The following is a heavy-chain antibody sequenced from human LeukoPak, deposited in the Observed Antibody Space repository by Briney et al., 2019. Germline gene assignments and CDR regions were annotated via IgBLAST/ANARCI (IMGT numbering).Heavy chain of an antibody. J-gene: IGHJ4*02. D-gene: IGHD3-3*01. CDR2: ISNNGDST. CDR3: AKYASDFWSHLDS. CDR1: GFTFSSYA. Sequence: QSGGSLRLSCAASGFTFSSYAMSWVRQAPGKGLEWVSRISNNGDSTYYADSVEGRFTISRDNSKNTLYLQMISLRAEDTAVYYCAKYASDFWSHLDSWGQGTLVTVSS. V-gene: IGHV3-23*01.